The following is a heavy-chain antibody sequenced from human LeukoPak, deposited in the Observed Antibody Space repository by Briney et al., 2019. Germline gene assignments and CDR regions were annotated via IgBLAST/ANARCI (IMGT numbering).Heavy chain of an antibody. V-gene: IGHV3-11*06. CDR2: ISSSGSYT. CDR3: ARTELSMIRGLLLTATPFDY. Sequence: PGGSLRLSCAASAFTFSDYYMSWIRQAPGKGLEWVSYISSSGSYTNYADSVKGRFTISRDNAKNSLYLQMDSLRAKDTAVYYCARTELSMIRGLLLTATPFDYWGQGTLVTVSS. J-gene: IGHJ4*02. CDR1: AFTFSDYY. D-gene: IGHD3-10*01.